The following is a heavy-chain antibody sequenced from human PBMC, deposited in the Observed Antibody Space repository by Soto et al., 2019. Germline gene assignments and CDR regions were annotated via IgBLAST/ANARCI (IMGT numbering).Heavy chain of an antibody. CDR3: ARDHFPWFDP. J-gene: IGHJ5*02. CDR2: ISTKNGHT. D-gene: IGHD3-3*02. Sequence: QVQLVQSGAEVKKSGASVKVSCKASGYTFRTYDISWVRQAPGQGLEWMGWISTKNGHTNYSQNLQGRATMTTDTSTNTAYLELRNLRSDDTAVYFCARDHFPWFDPWGQGTLVTVSS. V-gene: IGHV1-18*01. CDR1: GYTFRTYD.